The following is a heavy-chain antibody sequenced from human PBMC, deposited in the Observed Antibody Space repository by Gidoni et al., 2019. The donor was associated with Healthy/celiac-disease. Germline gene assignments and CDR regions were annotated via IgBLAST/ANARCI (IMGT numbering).Heavy chain of an antibody. J-gene: IGHJ3*02. CDR3: ARDFGQWLPVGQDAFDI. CDR2: ISSSSSTI. D-gene: IGHD6-19*01. Sequence: EVQLVESGGGLVQPGGSLRLSCAASGFTFSSYSMNWVRQAPGKGLEWVSYISSSSSTIYYADSVKGRFTISRDNAKNSLYLQMNSLRDEDTAVYYCARDFGQWLPVGQDAFDIWGQGTMVTVSS. V-gene: IGHV3-48*02. CDR1: GFTFSSYS.